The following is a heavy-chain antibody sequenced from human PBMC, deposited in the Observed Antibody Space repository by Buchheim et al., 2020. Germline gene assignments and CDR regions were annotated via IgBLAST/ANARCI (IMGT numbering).Heavy chain of an antibody. CDR2: VSYDGSTT. D-gene: IGHD3-9*01. J-gene: IGHJ6*02. CDR1: GFTFSTYG. V-gene: IGHV3-30*03. CDR3: ARDISGMDV. Sequence: QVQLVESGGGVVQPGRSLRLSCTASGFTFSTYGLHWVRQAPGKGLEWVAVVSYDGSTTQYADSVKGRFTISRDNSNNMAYLQMNSLRTGDTALYYCARDISGMDVWGQGTT.